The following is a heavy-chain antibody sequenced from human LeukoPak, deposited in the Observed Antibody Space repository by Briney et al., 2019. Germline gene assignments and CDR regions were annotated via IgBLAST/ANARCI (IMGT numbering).Heavy chain of an antibody. Sequence: ASVKVSCKASGYTFTGYYMHWVRQAPGQGLEWMGWINPNSGGTNYAQKFQGRVTMTRDTSTSTVYMELSSLRSEDTAVYYCAREPPSQYYYGMDVWGQGTTVTVSS. CDR3: AREPPSQYYYGMDV. CDR1: GYTFTGYY. CDR2: INPNSGGT. J-gene: IGHJ6*02. V-gene: IGHV1-2*02.